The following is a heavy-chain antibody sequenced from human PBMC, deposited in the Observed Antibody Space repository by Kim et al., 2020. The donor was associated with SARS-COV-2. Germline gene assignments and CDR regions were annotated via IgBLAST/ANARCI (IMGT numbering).Heavy chain of an antibody. V-gene: IGHV3-11*06. CDR3: ARDRVGYYGSGSYPIDY. J-gene: IGHJ4*02. D-gene: IGHD3-10*01. Sequence: VKGRLTIARDNAKSALYLQMNSLRAEDTAVYYCARDRVGYYGSGSYPIDYWGQGTLVTVSS.